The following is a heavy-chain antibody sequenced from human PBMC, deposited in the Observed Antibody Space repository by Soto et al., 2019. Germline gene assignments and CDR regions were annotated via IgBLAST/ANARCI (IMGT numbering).Heavy chain of an antibody. CDR3: ASPLRYDFWSGYVFDY. Sequence: GESLKISCKGSGYSFSNYWIGWVRQMPGKGLEWMGIIYPGDSNTRYSPSLQGQVTISVDKSTSTAYLQWSSLKASDTAMYYCASPLRYDFWSGYVFDYWGQGTLVTVSS. CDR1: GYSFSNYW. D-gene: IGHD3-3*01. CDR2: IYPGDSNT. V-gene: IGHV5-51*01. J-gene: IGHJ4*02.